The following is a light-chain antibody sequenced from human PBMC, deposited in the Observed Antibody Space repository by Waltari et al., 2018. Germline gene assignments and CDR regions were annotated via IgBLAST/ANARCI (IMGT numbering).Light chain of an antibody. CDR1: QSVSNY. CDR3: QQRSTWPILT. Sequence: EIVLTQSPATLSLSPGERATLSCRASQSVSNYLAWYQQRTGHAPRLLIYDASDRATGIPCRFSGSGSGTDFTLTISSLEPEDFAIYYCQQRSTWPILTFGGGTKVEVK. V-gene: IGKV3-11*01. J-gene: IGKJ4*01. CDR2: DAS.